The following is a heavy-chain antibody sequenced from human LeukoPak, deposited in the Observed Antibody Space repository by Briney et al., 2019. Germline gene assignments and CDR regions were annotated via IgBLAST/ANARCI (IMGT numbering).Heavy chain of an antibody. CDR2: ISGSGGST. CDR3: AKARYSSSWYGVDY. CDR1: GFTFSSYA. J-gene: IGHJ4*02. D-gene: IGHD6-13*01. Sequence: GGSLRLSCAASGFTFSSYAMSWVRQAPGKGLEWVSAISGSGGSTYYADSVKGRFTISRDNSKNTLYLQMNSLRAEDTAVYYCAKARYSSSWYGVDYWGQGTLVTVSS. V-gene: IGHV3-23*01.